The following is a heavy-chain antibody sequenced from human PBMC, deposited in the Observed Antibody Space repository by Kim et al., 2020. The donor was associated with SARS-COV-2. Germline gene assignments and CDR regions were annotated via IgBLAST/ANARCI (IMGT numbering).Heavy chain of an antibody. CDR2: IIPVARTS. J-gene: IGHJ6*02. Sequence: SVKVSCNASGGIFTSYAINWVRQAPGQGLEWMGGIIPVARTSNHAQRFQGRVTITADASTYTAYLQLSSLRPEDTAIYYCARARFKWLEEVHKYCFYLLDVWGQGPTVIVPS. D-gene: IGHD3-22*01. CDR1: GGIFTSYA. V-gene: IGHV1-69*13. CDR3: ARARFKWLEEVHKYCFYLLDV.